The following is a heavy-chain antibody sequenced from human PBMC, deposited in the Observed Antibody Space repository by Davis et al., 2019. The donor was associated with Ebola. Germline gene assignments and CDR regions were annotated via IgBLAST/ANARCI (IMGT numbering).Heavy chain of an antibody. Sequence: PSETLSLTCTVSGGSISSYYWSWIRQPAGKGLEWIGRIYTSGSTNYNPSLKSRVTMSVDTSKNQFSLKLSSVTAADTAVYYCARQPVGYYYDSSGYQPASYYFDYWGQGTLVTVSS. CDR1: GGSISSYY. V-gene: IGHV4-4*07. D-gene: IGHD3-22*01. J-gene: IGHJ4*02. CDR3: ARQPVGYYYDSSGYQPASYYFDY. CDR2: IYTSGST.